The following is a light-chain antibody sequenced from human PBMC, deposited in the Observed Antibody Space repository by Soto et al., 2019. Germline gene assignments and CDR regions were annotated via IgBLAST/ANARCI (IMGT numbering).Light chain of an antibody. CDR2: GAS. V-gene: IGKV3-20*01. Sequence: EIVLTQSPGPLALSPGARDTLSCSASQSGSSRFLAWYQQKPGQAPMLLMYGASSRATGIAARFSGTGSGTDFTLTISGLEPEDVAVFYCEQYGSSPYTFGRGTKLEIK. CDR1: QSGSSRF. CDR3: EQYGSSPYT. J-gene: IGKJ2*01.